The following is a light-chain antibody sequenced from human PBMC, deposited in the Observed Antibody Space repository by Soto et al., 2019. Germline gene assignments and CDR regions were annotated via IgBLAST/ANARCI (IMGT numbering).Light chain of an antibody. J-gene: IGKJ4*01. Sequence: EIVLTQSPATLSLSQGERAILSCRASQSVSGYLAWYQQTPGQAPRLLIYDTSNRATGIPARFSGSGSGTAFTLTISSLEPEDFAVYYCQQRGSWPLTFGGGTKVEIK. CDR2: DTS. CDR1: QSVSGY. CDR3: QQRGSWPLT. V-gene: IGKV3-11*01.